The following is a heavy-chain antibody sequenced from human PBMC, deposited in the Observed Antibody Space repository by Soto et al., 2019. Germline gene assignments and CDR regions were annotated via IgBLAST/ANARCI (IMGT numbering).Heavy chain of an antibody. J-gene: IGHJ6*02. V-gene: IGHV1-69*13. CDR1: GGTFSSYA. CDR3: ARVPGYCTNGVCYTYGMDV. D-gene: IGHD2-8*01. Sequence: SVKVSCKASGGTFSSYAISWVRQAPGQGLEWMGGIIPIFGTANYAQKFQGRVTITADESTSTAYMELSSLRSEDTAVYYCARVPGYCTNGVCYTYGMDVWGQGTTVTVYS. CDR2: IIPIFGTA.